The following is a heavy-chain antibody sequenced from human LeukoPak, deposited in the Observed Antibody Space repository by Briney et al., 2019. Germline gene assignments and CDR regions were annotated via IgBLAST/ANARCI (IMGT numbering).Heavy chain of an antibody. Sequence: GASVKVSCKASGYTFSNYDINWVRLVAGHGLEWMGWMNPRSGGTGYAQKFQGRVTITRDTSINTAYMELSSLTSDDTALYYCARGTSSSWGGRDDYWGQGTLVTVSS. CDR2: MNPRSGGT. V-gene: IGHV1-8*02. CDR3: ARGTSSSWGGRDDY. CDR1: GYTFSNYD. J-gene: IGHJ4*02. D-gene: IGHD6-6*01.